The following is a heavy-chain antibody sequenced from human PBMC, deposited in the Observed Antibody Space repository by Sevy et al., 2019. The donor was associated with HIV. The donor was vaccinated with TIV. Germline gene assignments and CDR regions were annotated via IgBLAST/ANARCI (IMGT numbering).Heavy chain of an antibody. Sequence: SETLSLTCTVSGGSISSGDYYWSWIRQPPGKGLEWIGYIYYSGTTYYNPSLTSRVTIPVDTSKNQFSLKLSSVTAADTAVYYWARNGPSYDFWSGPKYYFDYWGQGTLVTVSS. CDR2: IYYSGTT. D-gene: IGHD3-3*01. CDR1: GGSISSGDYY. CDR3: ARNGPSYDFWSGPKYYFDY. J-gene: IGHJ4*02. V-gene: IGHV4-30-4*01.